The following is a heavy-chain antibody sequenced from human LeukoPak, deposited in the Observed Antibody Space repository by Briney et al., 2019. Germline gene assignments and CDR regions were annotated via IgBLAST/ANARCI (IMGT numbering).Heavy chain of an antibody. CDR1: GYTFTGYY. V-gene: IGHV1-2*02. D-gene: IGHD6-13*01. CDR2: INPNSGGT. CDR3: ARPSIAAETWFDP. Sequence: ASVKVSCKASGYTFTGYYMHWVRQAPGQGLEWMGWINPNSGGTNYAQKFQGRVTMTRDTSISTAYMELNRLRSDDTAVYYCARPSIAAETWFDPWGQGTLVTVSS. J-gene: IGHJ5*02.